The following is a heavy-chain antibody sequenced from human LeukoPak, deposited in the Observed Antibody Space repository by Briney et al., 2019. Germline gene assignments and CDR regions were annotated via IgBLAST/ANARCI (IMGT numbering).Heavy chain of an antibody. CDR1: GGSVSSYY. Sequence: SETLSLTCTVSGGSVSSYYWSWIRQPPGKGLEWIGYIYYSGSTNYNPSLKSRVTISVDTSKNQFSLKLSSVTAADTAVYYFARFPGYSSGWYLGFDYWGQGTLVTVSS. J-gene: IGHJ4*02. D-gene: IGHD6-19*01. CDR3: ARFPGYSSGWYLGFDY. V-gene: IGHV4-59*02. CDR2: IYYSGST.